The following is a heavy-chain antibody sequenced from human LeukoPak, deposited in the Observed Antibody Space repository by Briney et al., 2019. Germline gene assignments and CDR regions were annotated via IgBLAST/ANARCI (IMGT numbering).Heavy chain of an antibody. Sequence: ASVKVSCKASGFTLTDYIHWVRQDPRQGLQWMGWIKPNSGDTDYAQKFQGRVTMTRDTSISTVYMELSSLRSDDTAVYYCARADSVPAGDYHYWYMDVWGRGTTVTVSS. V-gene: IGHV1-2*02. CDR3: ARADSVPAGDYHYWYMDV. CDR1: GFTLTDY. J-gene: IGHJ6*03. CDR2: IKPNSGDT. D-gene: IGHD2-2*01.